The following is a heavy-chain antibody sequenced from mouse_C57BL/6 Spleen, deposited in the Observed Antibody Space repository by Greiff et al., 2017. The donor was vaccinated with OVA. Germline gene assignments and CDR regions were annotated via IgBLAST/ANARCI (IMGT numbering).Heavy chain of an antibody. Sequence: VMLVESGPGLVAPSQSLSITCTVSGFSLTSYAISWVRQPPGKGLEWLGVIWTGGGTNYNSALKSRLSISKDNSKSQVFLKMNSLLTDDTARYYCARNCDYGSSYVNYAMDYWGQGTSVTVSS. J-gene: IGHJ4*01. V-gene: IGHV2-9-1*01. CDR1: GFSLTSYA. CDR3: ARNCDYGSSYVNYAMDY. D-gene: IGHD1-1*01. CDR2: IWTGGGT.